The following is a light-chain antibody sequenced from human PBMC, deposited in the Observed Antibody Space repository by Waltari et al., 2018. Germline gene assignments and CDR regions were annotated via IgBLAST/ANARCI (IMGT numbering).Light chain of an antibody. CDR1: SSNIGRNY. J-gene: IGLJ3*02. CDR2: RNN. V-gene: IGLV1-47*01. CDR3: AAWDDSLSRWL. Sequence: QSVLTQPPSASGTPGPRVTISCSGRSSNIGRNYVYLYKHVPGAPPKLLIYRNNQRHSGVPDRFSGSKSGTSASLAISGLRSEDEADYYCAAWDDSLSRWLLGGGTKLTVL.